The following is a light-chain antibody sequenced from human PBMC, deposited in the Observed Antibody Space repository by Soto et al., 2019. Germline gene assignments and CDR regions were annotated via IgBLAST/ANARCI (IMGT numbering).Light chain of an antibody. V-gene: IGKV3-11*01. Sequence: EIVLTQSPATLSLSPGERATLSCRASQSVSSYLAWYQHKPGKAPRLLISDASNRATGIPARFSGSGSGTDFTLTIINLDPEDFAVYYCQQRFTWLFIFGPGTKVHMK. CDR1: QSVSSY. CDR2: DAS. J-gene: IGKJ3*01. CDR3: QQRFTWLFI.